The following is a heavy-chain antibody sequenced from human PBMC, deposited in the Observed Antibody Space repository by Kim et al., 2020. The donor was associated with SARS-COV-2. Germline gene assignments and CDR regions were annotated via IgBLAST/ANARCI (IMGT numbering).Heavy chain of an antibody. Sequence: GGSLRLSCAASGFTFDDYAMHWVRQAPGKGLEWVSGISWNSGSIGYADSVKGRFTISRDNAKNSLYLQMNSLRAEDTALYYCAKDGPIYGSGSYFFFDY. CDR3: AKDGPIYGSGSYFFFDY. V-gene: IGHV3-9*01. D-gene: IGHD3-10*01. CDR1: GFTFDDYA. CDR2: ISWNSGSI. J-gene: IGHJ4*01.